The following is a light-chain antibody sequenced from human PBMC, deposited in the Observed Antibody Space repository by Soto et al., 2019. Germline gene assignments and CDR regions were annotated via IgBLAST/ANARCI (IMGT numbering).Light chain of an antibody. CDR3: QQSYRTPYT. J-gene: IGKJ2*01. V-gene: IGKV1-39*01. Sequence: DIQMTQSPSSLSASVGDRVTISCRASQSIGRFLNWYQQKPGKAPKLLIYASSTLQGGVPSRFSGSGSGTDFTLTISSLQPDDVATYFCQQSYRTPYTFGQGTKLDIK. CDR1: QSIGRF. CDR2: ASS.